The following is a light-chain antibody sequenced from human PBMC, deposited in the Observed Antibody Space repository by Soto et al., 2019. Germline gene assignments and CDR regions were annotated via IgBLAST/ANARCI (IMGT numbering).Light chain of an antibody. Sequence: EIVLTQSPPTLSLSPGERATPSCRASQSVRSYLAWYQQKPGQAPRLLIYDVSNRATGIPARFSGGGSGTDFTLTISNLEPEDFAVYYCQHRSNWPPLYAFGQGTKVDIK. J-gene: IGKJ2*01. CDR3: QHRSNWPPLYA. CDR2: DVS. CDR1: QSVRSY. V-gene: IGKV3-11*01.